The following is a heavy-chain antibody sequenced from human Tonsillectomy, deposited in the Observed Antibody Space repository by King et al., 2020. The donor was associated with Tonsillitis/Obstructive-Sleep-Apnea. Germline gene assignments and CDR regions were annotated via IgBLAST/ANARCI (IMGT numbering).Heavy chain of an antibody. CDR2: LYCGGTT. CDR1: GFTVGRNY. CDR3: APRMDV. V-gene: IGHV3-66*01. Sequence: EVQLVESGGGLVQPGGSLRLSCVVSGFTVGRNYMSWVRQAPGKGLEWGSVLYCGGTTYYADSVKGRFTNSIDNSKNTLYLQLSSLRVEDTAVYYCAPRMDVWGRGTTVTVSS. J-gene: IGHJ6*03.